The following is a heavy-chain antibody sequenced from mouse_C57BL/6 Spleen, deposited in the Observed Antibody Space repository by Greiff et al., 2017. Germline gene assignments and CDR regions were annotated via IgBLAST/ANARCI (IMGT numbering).Heavy chain of an antibody. CDR2: ISYDGSN. Sequence: EVKLMESGPGLVKPSQSLSLTCSVTGYSITSGYYWNWIRQFPGNKLEWMGYISYDGSNNYNPSLKNRISFTRDTSKNQFFLKLNSVTTEDTATYYCAREDGNYFDYWGQGTTLTVSS. D-gene: IGHD2-1*01. J-gene: IGHJ2*01. CDR1: GYSITSGYY. CDR3: AREDGNYFDY. V-gene: IGHV3-6*01.